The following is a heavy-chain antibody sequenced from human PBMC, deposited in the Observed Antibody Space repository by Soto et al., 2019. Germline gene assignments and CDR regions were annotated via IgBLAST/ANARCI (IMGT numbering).Heavy chain of an antibody. V-gene: IGHV1-69*18. CDR1: GGTFSDYA. J-gene: IGHJ4*02. D-gene: IGHD6-19*01. CDR3: ARDNSGISVAGYIFRF. Sequence: QVKLVQSGPEVKKPGSSVKVSCKASGGTFSDYAISWVRQAPGQGLEWMGSIVPIFGTRSFAQTFQARVTMTADESTSTAYLELRSLRSEDTAIYYCARDNSGISVAGYIFRFWGQGTLVSVSS. CDR2: IVPIFGTR.